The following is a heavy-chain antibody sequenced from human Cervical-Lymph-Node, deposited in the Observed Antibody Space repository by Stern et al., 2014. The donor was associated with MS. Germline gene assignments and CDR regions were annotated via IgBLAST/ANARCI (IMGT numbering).Heavy chain of an antibody. Sequence: MQLVQSGAEVKKPGESLKLSCKLSGYSFTIYYIAWARQMPGKGLEWMGVIYPYDSDTTYSPSFQGQVTISADKSITTAYLQWSSLRASDTAMYYCARHVQGFDYWGQGTLVTVSS. CDR2: IYPYDSDT. V-gene: IGHV5-51*01. CDR3: ARHVQGFDY. J-gene: IGHJ4*02. CDR1: GYSFTIYY.